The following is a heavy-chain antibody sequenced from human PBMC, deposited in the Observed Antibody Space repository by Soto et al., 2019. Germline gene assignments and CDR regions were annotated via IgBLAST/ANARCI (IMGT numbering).Heavy chain of an antibody. J-gene: IGHJ6*02. CDR1: GGSISSYY. Sequence: SETLSLTCTVSGGSISSYYWSWIRQPAGKGLEWIGRIYYSGSTNYNPSLKSRVTISVDTSKNQFSLKLSSVTAADTAVYYCARAPRLGYYDSSGYYNYYYGMDVWGQGTTVTVSS. CDR3: ARAPRLGYYDSSGYYNYYYGMDV. V-gene: IGHV4-4*07. D-gene: IGHD3-22*01. CDR2: IYYSGST.